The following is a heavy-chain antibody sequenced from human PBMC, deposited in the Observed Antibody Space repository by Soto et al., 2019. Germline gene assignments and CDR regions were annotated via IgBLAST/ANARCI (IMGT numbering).Heavy chain of an antibody. V-gene: IGHV1-8*01. D-gene: IGHD3-22*01. CDR1: GYTYTSYD. J-gene: IGHJ4*02. CDR2: MNPNSGNT. Sequence: ASLKGSWKASGYTYTSYDINWVRQATGQGLEWMGWMNPNSGNTGYAQKFQGRVTMTRNTSISTAYMELSSLRSEDTAVYYCARGLRAYYYDSRGPGYWGQGTLVTVSS. CDR3: ARGLRAYYYDSRGPGY.